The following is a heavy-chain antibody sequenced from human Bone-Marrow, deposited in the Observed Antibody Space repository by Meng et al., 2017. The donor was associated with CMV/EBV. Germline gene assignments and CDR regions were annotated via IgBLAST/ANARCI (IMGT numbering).Heavy chain of an antibody. J-gene: IGHJ5*02. V-gene: IGHV4-39*07. CDR1: GGSISSSDYY. CDR2: IYYSGST. Sequence: SETLSLTCTVSGGSISSSDYYWGWIRQPPGKGLEWIRSIYYSGSTYYNPSLKSRVTISVDTSKNQFSLTLNSVTAADTAVYYCARDLWTMTVTGTDHWYDPWGQGTLVTVSS. CDR3: ARDLWTMTVTGTDHWYDP. D-gene: IGHD1/OR15-1a*01.